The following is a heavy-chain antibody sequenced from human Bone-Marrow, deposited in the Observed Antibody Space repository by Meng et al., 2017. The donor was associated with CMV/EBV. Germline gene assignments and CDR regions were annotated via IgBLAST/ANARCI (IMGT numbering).Heavy chain of an antibody. Sequence: SFSGYYCSWIRQPQGKGLEWIGEINHSGSTNYNPSLKSRVTISVDTSKNQFSLKLSSVTAADTAVYYCARGRVIFGVVIAARGWFDPWGQGTLVTVSS. J-gene: IGHJ5*02. CDR1: SFSGYY. D-gene: IGHD3-3*01. CDR3: ARGRVIFGVVIAARGWFDP. CDR2: INHSGST. V-gene: IGHV4-34*01.